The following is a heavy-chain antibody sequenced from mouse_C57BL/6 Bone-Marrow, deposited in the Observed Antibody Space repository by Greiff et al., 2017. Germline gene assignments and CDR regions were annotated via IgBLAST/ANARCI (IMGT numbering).Heavy chain of an antibody. CDR2: IDPENGDT. D-gene: IGHD2-1*01. Sequence: VQLQQSGAELVRPGASVKLSCTASGFNIKDDYMHWVKQRPEQGLEWIGWIDPENGDTEYASKFQGKATITADTSSNTAYLQLSSLTSEDTAVYYSTTYYGNSAWFAYWGQGTLVTVSA. J-gene: IGHJ3*01. CDR3: TTYYGNSAWFAY. V-gene: IGHV14-4*01. CDR1: GFNIKDDY.